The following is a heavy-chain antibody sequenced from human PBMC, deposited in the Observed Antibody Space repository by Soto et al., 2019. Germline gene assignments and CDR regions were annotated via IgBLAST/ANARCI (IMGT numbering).Heavy chain of an antibody. J-gene: IGHJ4*02. CDR2: IDPIDSQT. CDR3: ARQIYDSDAGPNFQYYFDS. D-gene: IGHD5-12*01. Sequence: GESLTISCNGSGYSFAGYWITWVRQKPGKGLEWMGRIDPIDSQTYYSPSFRGHVTISVTKSITTVFLQWSSLRASDTAMYYCARQIYDSDAGPNFQYYFDSWGQGTPVTVSS. CDR1: GYSFAGYW. V-gene: IGHV5-10-1*01.